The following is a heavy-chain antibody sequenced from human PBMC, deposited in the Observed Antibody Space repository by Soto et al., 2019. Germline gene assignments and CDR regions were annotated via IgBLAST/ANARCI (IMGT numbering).Heavy chain of an antibody. CDR1: GYTFTAYH. Sequence: QVQLVQSGAEVKEPGDSVRVSCEASGYTFTAYHIHWVRQAPGQGLEWMGWINPKFGDTTYAQDCQGRVSMTRDRSISTVYMELSRLTSDDTAIYYCARNMDYYYGRGSGNGHGVWGQGTTVTVFS. CDR2: INPKFGDT. D-gene: IGHD3-10*02. CDR3: ARNMDYYYGRGSGNGHGV. J-gene: IGHJ6*02. V-gene: IGHV1-2*02.